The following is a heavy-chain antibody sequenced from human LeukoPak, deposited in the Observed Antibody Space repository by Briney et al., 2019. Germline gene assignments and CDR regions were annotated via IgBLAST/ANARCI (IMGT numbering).Heavy chain of an antibody. J-gene: IGHJ4*02. D-gene: IGHD3-22*01. CDR3: AKDANYYYDGSGYWPH. CDR1: GFTFSNYW. V-gene: IGHV3-7*03. CDR2: ISQDGSGK. Sequence: GGSLRLSCGASGFTFSNYWMSWVRQAPGKGLEWVINISQDGSGKNYADSVEGRFTISRDNAKNSLYLQMNSLRAEDTAAYYCAKDANYYYDGSGYWPHWGQGTLVTVSS.